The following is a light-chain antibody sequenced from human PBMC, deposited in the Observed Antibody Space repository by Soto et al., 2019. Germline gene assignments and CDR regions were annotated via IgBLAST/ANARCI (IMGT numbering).Light chain of an antibody. Sequence: EIVMTQSPATLSVSPGESATLSCRASQSVSSNLAWYQQKPGQAPKLLIYGASTRATGIPARFSGSGSGTEFTLNISSLQSEDSSVYYCQQYNNLLTFGHGTKVEIK. J-gene: IGKJ1*01. V-gene: IGKV3-15*01. CDR2: GAS. CDR1: QSVSSN. CDR3: QQYNNLLT.